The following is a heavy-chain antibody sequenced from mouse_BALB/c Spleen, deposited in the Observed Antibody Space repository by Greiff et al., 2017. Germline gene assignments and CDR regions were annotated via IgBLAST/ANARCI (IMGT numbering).Heavy chain of an antibody. D-gene: IGHD2-2*01. J-gene: IGHJ3*01. Sequence: EVKLVESGGGLVKPGGSLKLSCAASGFTFSDYYMYWVRQTPEKRLEWVATISDGGSYTYYPDSVKGRFTISRDNAKNNLYLQMSSLKSEDTAMYYCARGGNYGSSFAYWGQGTLVTVSA. CDR2: ISDGGSYT. CDR1: GFTFSDYY. CDR3: ARGGNYGSSFAY. V-gene: IGHV5-4*02.